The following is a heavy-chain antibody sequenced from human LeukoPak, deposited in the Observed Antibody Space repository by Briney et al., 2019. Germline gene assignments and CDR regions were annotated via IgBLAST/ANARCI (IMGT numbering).Heavy chain of an antibody. CDR3: ARDPLYDSSHP. CDR2: IIPIFGTA. Sequence: SVKVSCKASGGTFSSYAISWVGQAPGQGLEWMGGIIPIFGTANYAQKFQGRVTITADESTSTAYMELSSLRSEDTAVYYCARDPLYDSSHPWGQGTLVTVSS. D-gene: IGHD3-22*01. V-gene: IGHV1-69*13. CDR1: GGTFSSYA. J-gene: IGHJ5*02.